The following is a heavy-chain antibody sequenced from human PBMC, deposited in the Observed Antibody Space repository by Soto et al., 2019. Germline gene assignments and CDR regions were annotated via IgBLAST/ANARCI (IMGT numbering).Heavy chain of an antibody. J-gene: IGHJ3*02. CDR2: ISSRSSYI. V-gene: IGHV3-21*01. CDR3: VRVVGCSSTSCYNDAFDM. Sequence: PGGSLRLSCAASGFTFSSYSMNWVRQAPGKGLEWVSSISSRSSYIYYADSSKGRFTISRDNAKNSLYLQMNSLRAEDTAVYYFVRVVGCSSTSCYNDAFDMWGEGKRVTFSS. CDR1: GFTFSSYS. D-gene: IGHD2-2*02.